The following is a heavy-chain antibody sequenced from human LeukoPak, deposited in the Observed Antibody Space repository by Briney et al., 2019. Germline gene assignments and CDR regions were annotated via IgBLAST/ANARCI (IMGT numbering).Heavy chain of an antibody. CDR2: IYPDDSDA. Sequence: GESLKISCKGAGDSFSTYWIAWVRQMPGKGLEWMGVIYPDDSDARYSPSFQGQVTFSADKSTPTAYLHWKSLNTSDTAMYYCAREDPSFRKKVFDYWGQGTLVAVSS. D-gene: IGHD3-10*01. V-gene: IGHV5-51*01. CDR3: AREDPSFRKKVFDY. CDR1: GDSFSTYW. J-gene: IGHJ4*02.